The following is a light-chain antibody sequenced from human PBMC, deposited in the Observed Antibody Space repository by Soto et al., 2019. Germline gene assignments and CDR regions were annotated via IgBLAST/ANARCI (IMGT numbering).Light chain of an antibody. Sequence: EIVFTQSPGTLSLSPGERATLSCRASQTISNTFLAWYQQRPGQAPRLLIYGASGRAAGIPDRFSGSGSGTDFTLSISRLEPEDFAVYYCQQYGVSPTFGGGTKVEIK. V-gene: IGKV3-20*01. CDR3: QQYGVSPT. J-gene: IGKJ4*01. CDR1: QTISNTF. CDR2: GAS.